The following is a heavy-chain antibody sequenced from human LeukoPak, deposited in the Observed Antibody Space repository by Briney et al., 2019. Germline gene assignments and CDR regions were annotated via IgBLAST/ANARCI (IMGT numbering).Heavy chain of an antibody. CDR1: GFTFSSYG. Sequence: GGSLRLSCAASGFTFSSYGMHWVRQAPGKGLEWVAVISYDGSNKYYADSVKGRFTISRDNSKNTLYLQMNSLRAEDTAVYYCARDAGVRFLEWPYYYYYGMDVWGQGTTVTVSS. J-gene: IGHJ6*02. CDR3: ARDAGVRFLEWPYYYYYGMDV. D-gene: IGHD3-3*01. V-gene: IGHV3-30*03. CDR2: ISYDGSNK.